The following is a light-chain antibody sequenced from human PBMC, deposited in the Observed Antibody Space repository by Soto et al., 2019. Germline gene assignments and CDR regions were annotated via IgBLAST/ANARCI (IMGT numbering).Light chain of an antibody. CDR3: QQYGSSPPVYT. CDR2: GAS. V-gene: IGKV3-20*01. Sequence: EIVLTQSPGTLSLSPGERATLSCRASQSVSSSYLAWYQQKPGQAPRLLIYGASTRATGIPDRFSGSGSGTDFRLTISRLEPEDFAVYYCQQYGSSPPVYTFGQGTKLEIK. J-gene: IGKJ2*01. CDR1: QSVSSSY.